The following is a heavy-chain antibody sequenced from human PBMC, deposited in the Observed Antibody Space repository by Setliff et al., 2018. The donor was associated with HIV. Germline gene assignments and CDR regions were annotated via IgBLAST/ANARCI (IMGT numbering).Heavy chain of an antibody. CDR3: ASTTSGVSGSYPAHAFDI. J-gene: IGHJ3*02. CDR1: GYSISGDYY. CDR2: FSPRGRT. V-gene: IGHV4-38-2*01. Sequence: SETLSLTCAVSGYSISGDYYWGWIRQPPGKGLEWIGSFSPRGRTYQNGSLKSRVTISVDRSRNQFSLKLTSVTAADAAIYYCASTTSGVSGSYPAHAFDIWGQGTMVTV. D-gene: IGHD3-10*01.